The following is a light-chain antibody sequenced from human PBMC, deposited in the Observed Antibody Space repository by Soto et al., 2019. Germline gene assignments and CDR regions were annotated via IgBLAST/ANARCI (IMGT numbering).Light chain of an antibody. Sequence: SSELTQPPSVSVAPGKTARITCGGNNIGAKTVHWYQQRPGQAPVLAIFSDSGRPSGIPERFSGSNSGTTATLTISRVEAGDEADYYCQVWDSSGDQWVFGGGTKLTVL. J-gene: IGLJ3*02. V-gene: IGLV3-21*04. CDR3: QVWDSSGDQWV. CDR2: SDS. CDR1: NIGAKT.